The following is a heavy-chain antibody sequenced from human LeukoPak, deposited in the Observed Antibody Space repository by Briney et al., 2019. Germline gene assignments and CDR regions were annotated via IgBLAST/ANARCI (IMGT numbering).Heavy chain of an antibody. CDR1: GLSFSGYY. V-gene: IGHV4-34*01. Sequence: SETLSLTCAVYGLSFSGYYWRWIPQTPGKGVEWIGEINHSGSTNYNPSLKSRVTISVDTSKNPFALKLSSVTAADTAVYYCARNKVTQGASGSYWGQGTLVTVSS. J-gene: IGHJ4*02. CDR3: ARNKVTQGASGSY. CDR2: INHSGST. D-gene: IGHD3-10*01.